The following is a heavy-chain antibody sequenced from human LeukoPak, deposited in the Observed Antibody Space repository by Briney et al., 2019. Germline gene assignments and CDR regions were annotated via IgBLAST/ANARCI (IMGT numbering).Heavy chain of an antibody. Sequence: GGSLRLSCAASGFTVSSNYMSWVRQAPGKGLEWVSVIYSGGSTYYADTVKGRFTISRDNSKNTLYLQMNSLRSDDTTVYYCARVGGGTYFDWNLYYYYMDVWGKGTTVTISS. V-gene: IGHV3-53*05. J-gene: IGHJ6*03. CDR2: IYSGGST. D-gene: IGHD3-9*01. CDR1: GFTVSSNY. CDR3: ARVGGGTYFDWNLYYYYMDV.